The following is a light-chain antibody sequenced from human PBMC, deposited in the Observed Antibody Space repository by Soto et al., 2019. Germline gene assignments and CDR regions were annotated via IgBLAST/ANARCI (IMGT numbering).Light chain of an antibody. Sequence: EIVMTQSPATLSVSPGERATLSCRASQGIGSTLAWYQQKPGQTPRLLIYGASNRATGIPARFSGSGSGTDFTLTISSLEPEDFAVYYCQQRSNWPPWTFGQGTKVDIK. CDR3: QQRSNWPPWT. J-gene: IGKJ1*01. CDR1: QGIGST. V-gene: IGKV3-11*01. CDR2: GAS.